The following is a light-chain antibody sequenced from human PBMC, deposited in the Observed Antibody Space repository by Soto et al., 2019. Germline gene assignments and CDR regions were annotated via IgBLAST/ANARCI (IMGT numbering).Light chain of an antibody. Sequence: DIQLTQSPSTLSASIGDRVAITCRASQSISIWLAWYQQKPGKAPKLLIYKASTLQFGVPSRFSGSGSGTEFTLTISSLQADDFATYYCQQYDNYPLTFGGGTKVEIK. J-gene: IGKJ4*01. CDR1: QSISIW. CDR2: KAS. V-gene: IGKV1-5*03. CDR3: QQYDNYPLT.